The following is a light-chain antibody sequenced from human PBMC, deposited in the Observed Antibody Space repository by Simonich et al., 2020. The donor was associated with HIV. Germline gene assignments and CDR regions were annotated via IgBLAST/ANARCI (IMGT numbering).Light chain of an antibody. CDR1: QSISNW. CDR2: KAS. CDR3: QQYNSDST. J-gene: IGKJ1*01. V-gene: IGKV1-5*03. Sequence: DIQMTQSPSTLSASVGDRVTITCRDSQSISNWLAWYQQKPGKPPKLLIYKASSLESGVPSRFSGSGSGTEFTLTISSLQPDDFATYYCQQYNSDSTFGQGTKVEIK.